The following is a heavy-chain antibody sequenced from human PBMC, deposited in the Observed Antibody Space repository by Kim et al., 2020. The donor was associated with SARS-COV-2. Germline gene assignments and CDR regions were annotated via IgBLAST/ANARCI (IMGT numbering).Heavy chain of an antibody. D-gene: IGHD3-22*01. CDR2: IYYSGST. Sequence: SETLSLTCNVSGGSVSSGSYYWSWIRQPPGKGLEWIGYIYYSGSTNYNPSLTSRITISVDTTKNQFSLELNSVTAADTCMYYCARGYYYDSSGYYYGFDYWGQGTLVTVSS. J-gene: IGHJ4*02. CDR1: GGSVSSGSYY. CDR3: ARGYYYDSSGYYYGFDY. V-gene: IGHV4-61*01.